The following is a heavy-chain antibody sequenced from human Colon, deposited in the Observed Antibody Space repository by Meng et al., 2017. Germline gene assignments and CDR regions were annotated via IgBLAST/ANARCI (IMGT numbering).Heavy chain of an antibody. CDR2: INSDGSST. CDR1: GFTFSSYW. V-gene: IGHV3-74*01. J-gene: IGHJ4*02. Sequence: GESLKISCAASGFTFSSYWMHWVRQGPGKGLGWVSRINSDGSSTSYADSVKGRFTISRDNAKNTLYLQMNSLRAEDTAVYYCARDRAYWGQGTRVNVAS. CDR3: ARDRAY.